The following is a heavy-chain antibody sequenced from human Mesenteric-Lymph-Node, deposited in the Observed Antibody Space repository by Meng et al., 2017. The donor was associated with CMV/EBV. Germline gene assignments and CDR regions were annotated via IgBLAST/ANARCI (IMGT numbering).Heavy chain of an antibody. CDR2: MSSDGNIK. Sequence: GESLKISCAASGFSFSSYPMHWVRQAPGKGLEWVAVMSSDGNIKYYADSVKGRFTISRDNSKSALYLQMNSLRVNDTAVYYCARDPRDWELSFDYWGQGTLVTVSS. CDR3: ARDPRDWELSFDY. D-gene: IGHD1-7*01. J-gene: IGHJ4*02. V-gene: IGHV3-30*04. CDR1: GFSFSSYP.